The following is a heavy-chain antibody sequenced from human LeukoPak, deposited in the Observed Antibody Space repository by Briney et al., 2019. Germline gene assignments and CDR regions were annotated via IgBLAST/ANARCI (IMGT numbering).Heavy chain of an antibody. Sequence: ASVKVSCKASGGTFSSYAISWVRQAPGQGLEWMGRINPNSGGTNYAQKFQGRVTMTRDTSISTVYMELSRLRSDDTAVCYCARVGYYESSGYYEYWGQGTLVTVSS. J-gene: IGHJ4*02. CDR2: INPNSGGT. CDR3: ARVGYYESSGYYEY. D-gene: IGHD3-22*01. CDR1: GGTFSSYA. V-gene: IGHV1-2*06.